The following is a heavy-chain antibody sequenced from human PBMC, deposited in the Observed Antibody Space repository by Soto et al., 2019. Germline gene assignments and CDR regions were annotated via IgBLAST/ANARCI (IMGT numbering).Heavy chain of an antibody. CDR1: GFTFSTYD. Sequence: PGGSLRLSCAASGFTFSTYDMNWVRQAPGKGLEWVSYISSRSSIIYYADSVKGRFTISRDNAKNSLSLQMNSLRDEDTAVYYCAREHDFLIDYSFDYWGQGTLVTVSS. CDR3: AREHDFLIDYSFDY. V-gene: IGHV3-48*02. CDR2: ISSRSSII. D-gene: IGHD3-3*01. J-gene: IGHJ4*02.